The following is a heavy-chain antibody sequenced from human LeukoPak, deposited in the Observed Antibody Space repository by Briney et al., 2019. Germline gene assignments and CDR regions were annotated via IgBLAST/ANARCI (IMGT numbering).Heavy chain of an antibody. J-gene: IGHJ5*02. Sequence: PGGSLRLSCAASGFTFSSYWMSWVRQAPGKGLEWVANIKQDGSEKYYVDSVKGRFTISRDNAKNSLYLQMNSLRAEDTAVYYCAKGAKRVVGATTHWFDPWGQGTLVTVSS. CDR2: IKQDGSEK. V-gene: IGHV3-7*01. CDR1: GFTFSSYW. D-gene: IGHD1-26*01. CDR3: AKGAKRVVGATTHWFDP.